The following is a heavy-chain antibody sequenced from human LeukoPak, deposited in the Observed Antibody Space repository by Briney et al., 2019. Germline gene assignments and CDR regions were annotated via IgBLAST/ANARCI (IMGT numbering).Heavy chain of an antibody. D-gene: IGHD6-13*01. Sequence: PGGSLRLSCAASGFTFSSYAMSWVRQAPGKGLEWVSAISGSGGSTYYADSVKGRFTISRDNSKNTLYLQMNSLRAEDTAVYYCAKAGTRRIAAAGITPSSFDYWGQGTLLTVSS. CDR1: GFTFSSYA. CDR3: AKAGTRRIAAAGITPSSFDY. CDR2: ISGSGGST. V-gene: IGHV3-23*01. J-gene: IGHJ4*02.